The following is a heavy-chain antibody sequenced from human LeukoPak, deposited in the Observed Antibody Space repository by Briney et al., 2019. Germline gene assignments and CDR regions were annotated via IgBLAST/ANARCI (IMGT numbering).Heavy chain of an antibody. D-gene: IGHD2-2*03. J-gene: IGHJ4*02. CDR3: ARHGSTDYFDY. CDR2: IYYSGST. V-gene: IGHV4-39*01. Sequence: SETLSLTCAVSGGSISSTTSYWGWIRQPPGEGLEWIGRIYYSGSTFYNPSLKSRVTISVDTSKNQLSLRLSSVTAADTAVYYCARHGSTDYFDYWGQGTLVTVSS. CDR1: GGSISSTTSY.